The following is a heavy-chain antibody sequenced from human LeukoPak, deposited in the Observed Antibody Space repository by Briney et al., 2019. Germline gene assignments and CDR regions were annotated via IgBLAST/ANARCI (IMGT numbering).Heavy chain of an antibody. CDR2: IKQDGNEK. Sequence: GGSLRLSCAASGFRFNTYWMSWVRQAPGKGLEWVANIKQDGNEKYYADSVKGRFTISRDNGKNSLDLQMNSLRADDTAVYYCARPLRNYDILTGYYYYYMDVWGKGTTVTISS. CDR1: GFRFNTYW. V-gene: IGHV3-7*03. D-gene: IGHD3-9*01. CDR3: ARPLRNYDILTGYYYYYMDV. J-gene: IGHJ6*03.